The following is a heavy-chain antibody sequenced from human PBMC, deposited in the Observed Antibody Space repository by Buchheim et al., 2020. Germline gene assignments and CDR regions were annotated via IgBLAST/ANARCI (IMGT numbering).Heavy chain of an antibody. CDR3: ARERIVATPNYYGMDV. CDR1: GFTFSSYS. D-gene: IGHD5-12*01. J-gene: IGHJ6*02. CDR2: ISSSSSYI. V-gene: IGHV3-21*01. Sequence: EVQLVESGGGLVKPGGSLRLSCAASGFTFSSYSMNWVRQAPGKGLEWVSSISSSSSYIYYADSVKGRFTISRDNARNSLYLQMNSLRAEDTAVYYCARERIVATPNYYGMDVWGQGTT.